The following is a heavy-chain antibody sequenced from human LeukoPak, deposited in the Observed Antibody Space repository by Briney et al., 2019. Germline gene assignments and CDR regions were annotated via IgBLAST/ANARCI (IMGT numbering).Heavy chain of an antibody. CDR1: GFTFDNYA. CDR2: ISWNSGSI. Sequence: GGSLRLSCAASGFTFDNYAMHWVRQAPGKGLEWVSGISWNSGSIGYADSVKGRFTLSRDNAKNSLYLQMNSLRIEDTALYYCAKDFRRQQWLVLDYWGQGSLVTVSP. V-gene: IGHV3-9*01. J-gene: IGHJ4*02. D-gene: IGHD6-19*01. CDR3: AKDFRRQQWLVLDY.